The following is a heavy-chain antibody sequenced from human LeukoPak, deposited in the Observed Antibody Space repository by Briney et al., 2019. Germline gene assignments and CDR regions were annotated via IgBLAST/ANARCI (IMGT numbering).Heavy chain of an antibody. D-gene: IGHD6-19*01. CDR1: GFTVSNNY. Sequence: GGSLRLSCAASGFTVSNNYMSWVRQAPGKGLEWVSVIYSGGTTYYADSVKGRFTISRDNSKNTLYLQMNSLRAEDTAVYYCARGHKYSAGWYYFDYWGQGTLVTVSS. CDR3: ARGHKYSAGWYYFDY. V-gene: IGHV3-53*01. CDR2: IYSGGTT. J-gene: IGHJ4*02.